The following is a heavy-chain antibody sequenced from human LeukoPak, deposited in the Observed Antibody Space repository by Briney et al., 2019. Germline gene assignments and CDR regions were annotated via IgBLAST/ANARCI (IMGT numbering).Heavy chain of an antibody. J-gene: IGHJ3*02. CDR1: GFTFDDYA. CDR3: AKYINALLWFGEFRSGAFDI. CDR2: ISGDGGST. D-gene: IGHD3-10*01. V-gene: IGHV3-43*02. Sequence: GGSLRLSCAASGFTFDDYAMHWVRQAPGKGLEWVSLISGDGGSTYYADSVKGRFTISRDNSKNSLYLQMNSLRTEDTALYYCAKYINALLWFGEFRSGAFDIWGQGTMVTVSS.